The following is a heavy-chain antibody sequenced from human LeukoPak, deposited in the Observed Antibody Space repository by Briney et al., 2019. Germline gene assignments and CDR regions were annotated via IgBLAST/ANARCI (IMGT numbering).Heavy chain of an antibody. CDR3: ARDGGGIAAAGNGYGMDV. CDR2: ISSSGTNI. V-gene: IGHV3-11*01. D-gene: IGHD6-13*01. Sequence: KSGGALRLSCAASGFTFSDYYMSGMPQAPGKGRGWVSYISSSGTNIYYADYVQGRFTISKDNAKNSLYLQMNSLRAEDTAVYYCARDGGGIAAAGNGYGMDVWGQGTTVTVSS. J-gene: IGHJ6*02. CDR1: GFTFSDYY.